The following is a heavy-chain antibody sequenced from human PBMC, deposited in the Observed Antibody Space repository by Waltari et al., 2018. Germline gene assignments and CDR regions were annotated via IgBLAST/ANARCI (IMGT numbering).Heavy chain of an antibody. D-gene: IGHD4-4*01. CDR2: IWSDGYDK. CDR1: GFIFNNYG. J-gene: IGHJ4*02. Sequence: QVQLVEYGGGVVQPVSSLRLSCAASGFIFNNYGIHWVRQAPGKGLEWVEVIWSDGYDKYYAESVKGRFTISRDNSKKTLHLQMNTLRVEDTAVYYCARDKGADTGTIDYWGQGTLVTVSS. V-gene: IGHV3-33*01. CDR3: ARDKGADTGTIDY.